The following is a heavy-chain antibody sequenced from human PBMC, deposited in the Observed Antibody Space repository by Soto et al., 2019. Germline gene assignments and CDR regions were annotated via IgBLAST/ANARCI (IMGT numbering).Heavy chain of an antibody. J-gene: IGHJ4*02. V-gene: IGHV4-39*01. D-gene: IGHD6-6*01. Sequence: SETLSLTCTVSGGSISSSSYYWGWIRQPPGKGLEWIATIYYTGSTYSNPSLKSRVTISVDTSKNHFSLKLSSVTAADTAVYYCARHSSSVLTYFDYWGQGTLVTVSS. CDR1: GGSISSSSYY. CDR3: ARHSSSVLTYFDY. CDR2: IYYTGST.